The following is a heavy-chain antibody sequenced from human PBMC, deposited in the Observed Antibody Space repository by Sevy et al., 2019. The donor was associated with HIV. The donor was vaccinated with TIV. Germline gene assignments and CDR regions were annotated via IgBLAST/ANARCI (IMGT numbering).Heavy chain of an antibody. J-gene: IGHJ3*02. CDR3: ARPYGSGSWEAFDI. V-gene: IGHV3-21*01. CDR1: GFTFSTYT. CDR2: ISSYDNYI. D-gene: IGHD3-10*01. Sequence: GGSLRLSCTASGFTFSTYTMNWVRQAPGKGLEWVSSISSYDNYIYYADSVKGRFTISRDNAKNSLYLQMNSLRAEDTAVDYCARPYGSGSWEAFDIWGQGTMVTVSS.